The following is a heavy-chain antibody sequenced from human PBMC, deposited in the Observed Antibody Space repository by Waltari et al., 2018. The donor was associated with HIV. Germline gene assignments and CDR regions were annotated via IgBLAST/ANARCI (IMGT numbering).Heavy chain of an antibody. CDR1: AHPAPALP. V-gene: IGHV1-24*01. J-gene: IGHJ4*02. Sequence: QIHLLQSAAEQKNPGAPARASCTVSAHPAPALPTHWGRQAPGKGLEWMGGFDPEDGETSYAQKFQGRVTMTEDTSTDTAYMELSSLRSEDTAVYYCATGAGAATAEWGQGTLVTVSS. D-gene: IGHD1-26*01. CDR2: FDPEDGET. CDR3: ATGAGAATAE.